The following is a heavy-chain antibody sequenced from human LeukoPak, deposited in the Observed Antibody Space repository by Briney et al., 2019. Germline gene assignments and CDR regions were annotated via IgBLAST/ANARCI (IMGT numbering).Heavy chain of an antibody. D-gene: IGHD3-22*01. V-gene: IGHV4-39*01. CDR2: IYYSGST. CDR3: ARHAPYYYDSSGYYPPFDY. CDR1: GGSISSGGYY. Sequence: NTSETLSLTCTVSGGSISSGGYYWSWIRQPPGKGLEWIGSIYYSGSTYYNPSLKSRVTISVDTSKNQFSLKLSSVTAADTAVYYCARHAPYYYDSSGYYPPFDYWGQGTLVTVSS. J-gene: IGHJ4*02.